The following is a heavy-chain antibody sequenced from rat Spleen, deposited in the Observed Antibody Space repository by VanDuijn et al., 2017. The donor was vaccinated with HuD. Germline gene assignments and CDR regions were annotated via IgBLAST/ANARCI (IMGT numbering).Heavy chain of an antibody. CDR2: IWGDGST. CDR1: GFSLISNS. J-gene: IGHJ2*01. V-gene: IGHV2-1*01. CDR3: ARDLGGAVD. D-gene: IGHD4-6*01. Sequence: QVQLKESGPGLVQPSQTLSLICTVSGFSLISNSVHWVRQPPGKGLEWMGGIWGDGSTDYNSALKSRLSISRDTSKSQVFLNVNSLQTEDTATYFCARDLGGAVDWGQGVMVTVSS.